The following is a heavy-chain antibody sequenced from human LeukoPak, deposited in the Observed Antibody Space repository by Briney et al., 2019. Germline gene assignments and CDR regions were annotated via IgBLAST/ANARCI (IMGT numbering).Heavy chain of an antibody. CDR2: IYPRDGST. CDR3: ARDQEGFGY. J-gene: IGHJ4*02. V-gene: IGHV1-46*01. Sequence: ASVKVSCKASGYTFTSNYVHWVRQAPGQGLEWMGMIYPRDGSTSYAQKFQGRVTVTRDTSTSTVHMELSGLRSEDTAVYYCARDQEGFGYWGQGTLVTVSS. CDR1: GYTFTSNY.